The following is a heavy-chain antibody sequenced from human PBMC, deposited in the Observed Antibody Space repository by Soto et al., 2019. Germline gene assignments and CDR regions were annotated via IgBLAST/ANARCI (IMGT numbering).Heavy chain of an antibody. CDR2: IFQSGTT. V-gene: IGHV4-4*02. Sequence: PSETLSLTCAVSGGSISSGHWWSWVRQPPGEGLEWIGEIFQSGTTNYNPSVESRVIISMDKSKNQFSLEVISVTAADTAVYFCARHIAVAGTRGFDDWGQGTLVIGSS. CDR3: ARHIAVAGTRGFDD. D-gene: IGHD6-19*01. J-gene: IGHJ4*02. CDR1: GGSISSGHW.